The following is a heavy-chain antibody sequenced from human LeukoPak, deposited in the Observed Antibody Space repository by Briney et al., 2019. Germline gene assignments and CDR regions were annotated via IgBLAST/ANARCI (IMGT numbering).Heavy chain of an antibody. Sequence: ETLSLTCTVSGGSISSYYWSWIRQPAGKGLEWIGRIYTSGSTNYNPSLKSRVTMSVDTSKNQFSLKLSSVTAADTAVYYCARHIRFLEWLLSEQFDYWGQGTLVTVSS. CDR1: GGSISSYY. J-gene: IGHJ4*02. D-gene: IGHD3-3*01. CDR3: ARHIRFLEWLLSEQFDY. V-gene: IGHV4-4*07. CDR2: IYTSGST.